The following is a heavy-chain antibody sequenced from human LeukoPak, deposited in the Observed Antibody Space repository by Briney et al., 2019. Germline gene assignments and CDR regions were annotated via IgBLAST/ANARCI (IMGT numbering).Heavy chain of an antibody. V-gene: IGHV3-49*04. CDR3: TRDRADYDFWSGYAD. CDR2: IRSKAYGGTT. Sequence: GGSLRLSCTASGFTFGDYAMSWVRQAPGKGLERGGFIRSKAYGGTTEYAASVKGRFTISRDDSKNIADMQMNSMETEDTVVYYCTRDRADYDFWSGYADWGQGTLVTVSS. CDR1: GFTFGDYA. J-gene: IGHJ4*02. D-gene: IGHD3-3*01.